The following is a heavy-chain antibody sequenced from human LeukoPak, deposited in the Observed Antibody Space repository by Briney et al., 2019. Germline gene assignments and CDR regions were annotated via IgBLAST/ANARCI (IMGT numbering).Heavy chain of an antibody. CDR2: INPNSGGT. CDR3: ARVRTRGIAVAGTYGYYYYYMDV. V-gene: IGHV1-2*02. CDR1: GYTFTVYY. Sequence: ASVKVSCKASGYTFTVYYMHWVRQAPGQGLEWMGWINPNSGGTNYAQKFQGRVTMTRDTSISTAYMELSRLRSDDTAVYYCARVRTRGIAVAGTYGYYYYYMDVWGKGTTVTVSS. J-gene: IGHJ6*03. D-gene: IGHD6-19*01.